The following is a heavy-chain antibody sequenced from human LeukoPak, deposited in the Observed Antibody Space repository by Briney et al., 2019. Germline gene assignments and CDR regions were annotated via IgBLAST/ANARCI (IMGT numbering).Heavy chain of an antibody. Sequence: SETLSLTCTVSGGSISSSSYYWGWIRQPPGKGLEWIGSIYYSGSTYYNPSLKSRVTISVDTSKNQFSLKLSSVTAADTAVYYCARDLDTYGSGSYKGDAFDIWGQGTMVTVSS. CDR3: ARDLDTYGSGSYKGDAFDI. CDR2: IYYSGST. D-gene: IGHD3-10*01. J-gene: IGHJ3*02. V-gene: IGHV4-39*07. CDR1: GGSISSSSYY.